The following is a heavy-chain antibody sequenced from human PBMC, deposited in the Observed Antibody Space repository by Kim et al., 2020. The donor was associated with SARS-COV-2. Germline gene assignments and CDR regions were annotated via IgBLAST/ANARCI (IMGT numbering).Heavy chain of an antibody. CDR1: GYTFTSYA. CDR2: INAGNGNT. D-gene: IGHD3-9*01. J-gene: IGHJ5*02. CDR3: ARAGRRGVVSILTGYLWMDPFDP. Sequence: ASMKVSCKASGYTFTSYAMHWVRQAPGQRLEWMGWINAGNGNTKYSQKFQGRVTITRDTSASTAYMELSSLRSEDTAVYYCARAGRRGVVSILTGYLWMDPFDPWGQGTLVTVSS. V-gene: IGHV1-3*01.